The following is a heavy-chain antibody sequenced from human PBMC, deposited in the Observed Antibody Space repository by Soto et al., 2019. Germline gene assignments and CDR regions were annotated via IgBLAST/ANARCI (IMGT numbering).Heavy chain of an antibody. CDR2: IYYSGRT. Sequence: QVQLQESGPGLVKPSQTLSLTCTVSGASISSGGYWSWIRQHPGKGLEWIGYIYYSGRTYYNPSLNSRGTKSVDTSKNQFSLKLNSGTAADTAVYFCAGIVLADAAQFDSWGQGTLVTVSS. CDR1: GASISSGGY. J-gene: IGHJ4*02. CDR3: AGIVLADAAQFDS. V-gene: IGHV4-31*03. D-gene: IGHD2-21*01.